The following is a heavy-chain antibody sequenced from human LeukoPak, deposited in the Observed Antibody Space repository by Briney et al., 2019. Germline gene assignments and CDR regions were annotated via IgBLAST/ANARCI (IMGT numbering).Heavy chain of an antibody. CDR3: ARGAAYNWNAPFDY. CDR2: ISSSSSTI. Sequence: GGSLRLSCVASGFTFSDAWMSWVRQAPGKGLEWVSYISSSSSTIYYADSVKGRFTISRDNAKNSLYLQMNSLRAEDTAVYYCARGAAYNWNAPFDYWGQGTLVTVSS. D-gene: IGHD1-20*01. CDR1: GFTFSDAW. V-gene: IGHV3-11*04. J-gene: IGHJ4*02.